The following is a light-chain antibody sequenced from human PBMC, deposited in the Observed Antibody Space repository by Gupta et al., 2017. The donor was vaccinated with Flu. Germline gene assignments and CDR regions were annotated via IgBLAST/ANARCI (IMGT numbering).Light chain of an antibody. J-gene: IGKJ2*01. CDR1: QSVSSS. CDR2: GAS. CDR3: QQYNNYRLLYT. V-gene: IGKV3-15*01. Sequence: IVIASSQATFSVSTGERANVSCRSSQSVSSSLAWYQQKPGQAPRPLIYGASTTATGIPATLSGSGSGTEFTLTISSLQSEDFAVDYCQQYNNYRLLYTFGQGTKLEIK.